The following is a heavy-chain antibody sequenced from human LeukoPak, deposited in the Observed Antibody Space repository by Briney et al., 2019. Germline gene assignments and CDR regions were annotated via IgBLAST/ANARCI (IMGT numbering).Heavy chain of an antibody. J-gene: IGHJ4*02. CDR2: IYYSGST. Sequence: NPSGTLSLTCTVSGGSISSGGYYWSWIRQHPGKGLEWIGYIYYSGSTYYNPSLKSRVTISVDTSKNQFSLKLSSVTAADTAVYYCARESVTLFLFDYWGQGTLVTVSS. V-gene: IGHV4-31*03. D-gene: IGHD4-17*01. CDR1: GGSISSGGYY. CDR3: ARESVTLFLFDY.